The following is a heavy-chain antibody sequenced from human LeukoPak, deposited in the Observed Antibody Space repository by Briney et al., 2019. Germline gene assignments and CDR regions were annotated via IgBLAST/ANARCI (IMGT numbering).Heavy chain of an antibody. CDR3: ARTNGNYGDYYFDY. CDR1: GGSISSYY. CDR2: TYTSGST. J-gene: IGHJ4*02. V-gene: IGHV4-4*07. Sequence: PSETLSLTCAVSGGSISSYYWSWIRQPAGKGLEWIGRTYTSGSTNYNPSLKSRVTMSVDTSKNQFSLKLSSVTAADTAVYYCARTNGNYGDYYFDYWGQGTLVTVSS. D-gene: IGHD4-17*01.